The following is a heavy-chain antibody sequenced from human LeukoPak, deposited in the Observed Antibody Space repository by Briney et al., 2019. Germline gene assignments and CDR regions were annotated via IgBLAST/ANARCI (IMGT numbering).Heavy chain of an antibody. J-gene: IGHJ4*02. CDR3: AIVPHTVGTQYYFDY. Sequence: PSETLSLTCTVSGGSISSSSYYWGWIRQPPGKGLEWIGSIYYSGSTYYNPSLKSRVTISVDTSKNQFSLKLSSVTAADTAVYYCAIVPHTVGTQYYFDYWGQGTLVTVSS. CDR2: IYYSGST. D-gene: IGHD1-1*01. CDR1: GGSISSSSYY. V-gene: IGHV4-39*07.